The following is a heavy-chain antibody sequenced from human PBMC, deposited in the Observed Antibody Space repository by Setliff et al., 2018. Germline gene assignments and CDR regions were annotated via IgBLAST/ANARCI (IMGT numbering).Heavy chain of an antibody. CDR3: ARDSGVARIRKTAFDY. V-gene: IGHV3-7*03. CDR1: GFTFNNYW. J-gene: IGHJ4*02. Sequence: GGSLRLSCAASGFTFNNYWMGWVRQAPGKGLEWVANIKRDGSEKYYVDSVKGRFTISRDNARNSLHLQMNNLRAEDTAVYYCARDSGVARIRKTAFDYWGQGTLVTV. CDR2: IKRDGSEK. D-gene: IGHD5-12*01.